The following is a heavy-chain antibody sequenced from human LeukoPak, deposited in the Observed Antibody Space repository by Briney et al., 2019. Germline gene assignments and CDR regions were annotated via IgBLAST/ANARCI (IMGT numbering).Heavy chain of an antibody. J-gene: IGHJ3*02. CDR1: GGSISSYY. V-gene: IGHV4-59*01. D-gene: IGHD1-26*01. Sequence: PSETLSLTCTVSGGSISSYYWSWIRQPPGKGLEWIGYIYYSGSTNYNPSLKSRVTISVDTSKTQFSLKLSFGAAADAAVYCCARDRGVGSDAFDIWGQGTMVTVSS. CDR2: IYYSGST. CDR3: ARDRGVGSDAFDI.